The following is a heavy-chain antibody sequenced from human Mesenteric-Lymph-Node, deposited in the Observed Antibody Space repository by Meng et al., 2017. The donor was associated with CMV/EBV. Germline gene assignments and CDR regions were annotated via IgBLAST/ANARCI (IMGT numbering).Heavy chain of an antibody. D-gene: IGHD1-14*01. V-gene: IGHV3-48*04. CDR2: MSNSDAMI. CDR3: ARDVRSIDY. J-gene: IGHJ4*02. CDR1: GFTFSSYW. Sequence: GGSLRLSCAASGFTFSSYWMTWVRQAPGKGLEWISYMSNSDAMIFYADSLKGRFTISRDNVKNSLYLQMDSLRVEDTAVYYCARDVRSIDYWGQGTLVTVSS.